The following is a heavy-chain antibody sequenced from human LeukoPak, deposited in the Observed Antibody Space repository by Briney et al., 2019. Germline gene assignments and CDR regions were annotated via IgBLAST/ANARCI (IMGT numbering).Heavy chain of an antibody. D-gene: IGHD6-13*01. V-gene: IGHV1-2*04. CDR3: ATAAGPTSYYYYGMDV. CDR2: INPNSGGT. Sequence: GASVKVSCKASGYTFTGYYMHWVRQAPGQGLEWMGWINPNSGGTNYAQKSQGWVTMTRDTSISTAYMELSRLRSDDTAVYYCATAAGPTSYYYYGMDVWGQGTTVTVSS. CDR1: GYTFTGYY. J-gene: IGHJ6*02.